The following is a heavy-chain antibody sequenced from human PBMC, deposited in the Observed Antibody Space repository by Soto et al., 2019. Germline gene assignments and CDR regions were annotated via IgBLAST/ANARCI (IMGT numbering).Heavy chain of an antibody. CDR1: GYTFTSYG. D-gene: IGHD3-22*01. V-gene: IGHV1-18*01. CDR2: ISAYDGYT. J-gene: IGHJ6*02. CDR3: ARGGFYDSSGARNYYYYGMNV. Sequence: QVQLVQSGAEVKKPGASVKVSCKASGYTFTSYGINWVRQAPGQGLEWLGWISAYDGYTNYAQIPQXXVSMTTDTSTKXAXMXXRSLRSDDTAMYYCARGGFYDSSGARNYYYYGMNVWGQGTTVTVSS.